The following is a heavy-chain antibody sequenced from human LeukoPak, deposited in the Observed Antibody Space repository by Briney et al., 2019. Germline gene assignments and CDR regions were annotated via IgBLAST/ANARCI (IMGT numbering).Heavy chain of an antibody. CDR1: GFTFSSYW. CDR2: INSDGSST. CDR3: VIGARGITISRTPFDY. V-gene: IGHV3-74*01. Sequence: GGSLRLSCAASGFTFSSYWMHWVRQAPGKGLVWVSRINSDGSSTSYADSVKGRFTISRDNAKNTLYLQMNSLRAEDTAVYYCVIGARGITISRTPFDYWGQGTLVTVSS. D-gene: IGHD3-9*01. J-gene: IGHJ4*02.